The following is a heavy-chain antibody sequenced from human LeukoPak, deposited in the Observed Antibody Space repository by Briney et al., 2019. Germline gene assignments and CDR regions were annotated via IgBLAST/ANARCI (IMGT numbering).Heavy chain of an antibody. CDR3: ARAREGRFFDY. CDR1: GGTFSSYA. Sequence: SVKVSCKASGGTFSSYAISWVRQAPGHGLEWMGGIIPIFGTANYAQKFQRRVTITADKSTSTAYMELSSLRSEDTAVYYCARAREGRFFDYWSQGTLVTVSA. V-gene: IGHV1-69*06. J-gene: IGHJ4*02. CDR2: IIPIFGTA. D-gene: IGHD3-3*01.